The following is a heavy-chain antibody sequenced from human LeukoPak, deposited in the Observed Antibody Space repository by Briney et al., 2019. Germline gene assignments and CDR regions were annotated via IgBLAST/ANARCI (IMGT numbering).Heavy chain of an antibody. CDR1: GFTFSSYG. CDR2: IWYDGSNK. D-gene: IGHD2-15*01. V-gene: IGHV3-30*02. J-gene: IGHJ4*02. CDR3: ATLLLGVGGDY. Sequence: PGGSLRLSCAASGFTFSSYGMHWVRQAPGKGLEWVAVIWYDGSNKYYADSVKGRFTISRDNSKNTLYLQMNSLRDEDTAMYSCATLLLGVGGDYWGQGTLVTVSS.